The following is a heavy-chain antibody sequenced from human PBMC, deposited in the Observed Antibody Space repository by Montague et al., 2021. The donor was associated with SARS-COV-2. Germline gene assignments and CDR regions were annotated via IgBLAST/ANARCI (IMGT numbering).Heavy chain of an antibody. Sequence: SETLSLTCTVSGGSISSSSYYWGWIRQPPGKGLEWIGSINYSGSTYYNPSLKSRVTISVDKYKNQLSLKLRSVTAADTAVYYWGRGIRRTWVQLWVRSGFDYWGQGTLVTVSS. D-gene: IGHD5-18*01. J-gene: IGHJ4*02. CDR2: INYSGST. V-gene: IGHV4-39*07. CDR1: GGSISSSSYY. CDR3: GRGIRRTWVQLWVRSGFDY.